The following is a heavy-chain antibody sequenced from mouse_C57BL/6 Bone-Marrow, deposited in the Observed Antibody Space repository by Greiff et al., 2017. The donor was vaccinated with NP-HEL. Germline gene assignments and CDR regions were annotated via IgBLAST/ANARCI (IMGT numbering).Heavy chain of an antibody. V-gene: IGHV1-9*01. J-gene: IGHJ3*01. CDR1: GYTFTGYW. Sequence: VKLMESGAELMKPGASVKLSCKATGYTFTGYWIEWVKQRPGHGLEWIGEILPGRGSTNYNEKFKGKATFTADTSSNTAYMQLSSLTTEDSASYYCARGAVVAPWFAYWGQGTLVTVSA. D-gene: IGHD1-1*01. CDR2: ILPGRGST. CDR3: ARGAVVAPWFAY.